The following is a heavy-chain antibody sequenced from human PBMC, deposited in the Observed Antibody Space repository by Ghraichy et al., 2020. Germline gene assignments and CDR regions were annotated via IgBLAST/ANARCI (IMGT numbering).Heavy chain of an antibody. V-gene: IGHV3-23*01. Sequence: GGSLRLSCAASGFTFSSYAMAWVRQAPGKGLEWVSSISGTGGTTYYADSVKGRFTISRDNSKNTLYLQMNSLRADDTAVFYCAKVAGPTWRFDFWGQGTLVTV. CDR2: ISGTGGTT. J-gene: IGHJ4*02. D-gene: IGHD1-26*01. CDR3: AKVAGPTWRFDF. CDR1: GFTFSSYA.